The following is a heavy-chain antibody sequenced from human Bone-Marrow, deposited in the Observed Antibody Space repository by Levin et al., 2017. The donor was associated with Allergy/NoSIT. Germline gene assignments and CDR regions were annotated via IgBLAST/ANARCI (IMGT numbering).Heavy chain of an antibody. CDR1: GASISTNNYY. D-gene: IGHD4-23*01. J-gene: IGHJ6*02. CDR3: GRHAALHDYGGEKYRGAVDV. V-gene: IGHV4-39*01. CDR2: IYYSEST. Sequence: SETLSLTCTVSGASISTNNYYWGWFRQPPGKGLEWIGSIYYSESTYYTPSLKSRVTISVDTYKNQFSLKVRSVTAADTVVYYCGRHAALHDYGGEKYRGAVDVWGQGTTVTVSS.